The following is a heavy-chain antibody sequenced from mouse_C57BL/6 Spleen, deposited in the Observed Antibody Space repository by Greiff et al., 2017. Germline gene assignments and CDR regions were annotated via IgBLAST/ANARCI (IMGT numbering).Heavy chain of an antibody. CDR3: VRQAGSHYFDY. CDR1: GFSFNTYA. CDR2: IRSKSNNYAT. J-gene: IGHJ2*01. D-gene: IGHD4-1*01. Sequence: DAGGGLVQPKGSLKLSCAASGFSFNTYAMNWVRQAPGKGLEWVARIRSKSNNYATYYADSVKDRFTISRDDSESMLYLQMNNLKTEDTAMYYCVRQAGSHYFDYWGQGTTLTVSS. V-gene: IGHV10-1*01.